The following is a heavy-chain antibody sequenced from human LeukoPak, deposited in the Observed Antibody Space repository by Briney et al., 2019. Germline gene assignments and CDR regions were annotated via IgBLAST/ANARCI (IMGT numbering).Heavy chain of an antibody. J-gene: IGHJ5*02. CDR1: GFTFSSYA. CDR2: ISGSGGST. V-gene: IGHV3-23*01. CDR3: AKMPRITMIVSWFDP. D-gene: IGHD3-22*01. Sequence: GGSLRLSCAASGFTFSSYAMSWVRQAPGKGLEWVSAISGSGGSTYYADSVKGRFTISRDNSKSTLYLQMNSLRAEDTAVYYCAKMPRITMIVSWFDPWGQGTLVTVSS.